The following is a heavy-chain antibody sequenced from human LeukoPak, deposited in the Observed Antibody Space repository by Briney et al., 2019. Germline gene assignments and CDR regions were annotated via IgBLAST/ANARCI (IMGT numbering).Heavy chain of an antibody. D-gene: IGHD3-10*01. CDR3: ARGPSGSAYYFDY. V-gene: IGHV3-30-3*01. CDR2: ISYDGSNK. Sequence: GGSLRLSCAASGFTFSSYAMHWVRQAPGKGLEWVAVISYDGSNKYYADSVKGRFTISRDNSKNTLYLQMNSLRAEDTAVYYCARGPSGSAYYFDYWGQGTLVTVSS. J-gene: IGHJ4*02. CDR1: GFTFSSYA.